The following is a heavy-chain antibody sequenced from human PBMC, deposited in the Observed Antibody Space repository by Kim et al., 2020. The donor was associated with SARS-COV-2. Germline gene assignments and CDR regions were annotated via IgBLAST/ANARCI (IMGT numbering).Heavy chain of an antibody. Sequence: PSFQGQVTISADKSISTAYLQWSSLKASDTAMYYCARGPYYYDSSGHFDYWGQGTLVTVSS. J-gene: IGHJ4*02. V-gene: IGHV5-51*01. CDR3: ARGPYYYDSSGHFDY. D-gene: IGHD3-22*01.